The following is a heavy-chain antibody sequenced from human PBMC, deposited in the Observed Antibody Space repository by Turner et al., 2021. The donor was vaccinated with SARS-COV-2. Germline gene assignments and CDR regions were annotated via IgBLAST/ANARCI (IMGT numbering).Heavy chain of an antibody. Sequence: EVQLLESGGGLVQPGGSLRLSCAASGFTFRSYAMSWVRQAPGKGLEWVSAISGSGGSTYYADSVKGRFTISRDNSKNTLYLQMNSLRAEDTAVYYCSKVATSGSAFDIWGQGTMVTVSS. D-gene: IGHD3-10*01. V-gene: IGHV3-23*01. J-gene: IGHJ3*02. CDR2: ISGSGGST. CDR3: SKVATSGSAFDI. CDR1: GFTFRSYA.